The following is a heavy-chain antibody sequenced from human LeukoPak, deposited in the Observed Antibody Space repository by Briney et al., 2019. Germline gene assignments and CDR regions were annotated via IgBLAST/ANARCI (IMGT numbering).Heavy chain of an antibody. D-gene: IGHD2-8*01. CDR1: GFIFSSFG. J-gene: IGHJ4*02. CDR3: AKGGARDVWYFAY. V-gene: IGHV3-30*02. CDR2: VRFDGGEK. Sequence: GGSLGLSCAASGFIFSSFGIHWVRQTPGKGLEWVAFVRFDGGEKYYADSVKGRFTVSKDNSKNTLYLQINGLRPEDTAVYYCAKGGARDVWYFAYWGLGVLVTVSS.